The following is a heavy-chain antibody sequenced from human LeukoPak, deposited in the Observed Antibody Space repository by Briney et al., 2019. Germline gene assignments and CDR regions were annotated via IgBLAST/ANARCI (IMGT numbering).Heavy chain of an antibody. J-gene: IGHJ4*02. V-gene: IGHV3-15*01. CDR2: IKSKTDGGTT. Sequence: LGGSLRLSCAASGFTFSNAWMSWVRQAPGKGLEWVGRIKSKTDGGTTDYAAPVKGRFTISRDDSKNTLYLQMNSLKTEDTAVYYCTTSGYGDCEDGFDYWGQGTLVTVSS. CDR1: GFTFSNAW. D-gene: IGHD4-17*01. CDR3: TTSGYGDCEDGFDY.